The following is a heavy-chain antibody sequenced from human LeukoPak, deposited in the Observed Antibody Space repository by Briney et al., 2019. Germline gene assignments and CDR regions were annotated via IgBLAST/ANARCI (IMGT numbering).Heavy chain of an antibody. J-gene: IGHJ6*03. V-gene: IGHV4-4*02. CDR3: ATNGDYCIDV. D-gene: IGHD2-8*01. CDR2: RHQTGST. Sequence: PSDTLSLTCAVSGGSIGSIEWFSWVSQTPGKGLERIGERHQTGSTNYNPSLKSRVTISVDKSKNHFSLDFNSVTAADTAIYYCATNGDYCIDVWGKGTTVTVSS. CDR1: GGSIGSIEW.